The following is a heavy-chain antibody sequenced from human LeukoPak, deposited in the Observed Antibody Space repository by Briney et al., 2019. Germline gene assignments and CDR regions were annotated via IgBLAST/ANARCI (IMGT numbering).Heavy chain of an antibody. CDR2: ISYSGST. CDR1: GSSVNSGSSY. Sequence: SETLSLTCTVSGSSVNSGSSYWSWIRQPPGKGLEWIGCISYSGSTNYNPSLRSRVTMSLDTSKNQFSLTLSSVTAADTAVYFCATRRVGATFDYWGQGTLVTVSS. J-gene: IGHJ4*02. V-gene: IGHV4-61*01. CDR3: ATRRVGATFDY. D-gene: IGHD1-26*01.